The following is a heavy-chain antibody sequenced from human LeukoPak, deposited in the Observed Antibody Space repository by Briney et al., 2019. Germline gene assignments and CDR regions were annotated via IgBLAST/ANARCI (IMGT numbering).Heavy chain of an antibody. J-gene: IGHJ4*02. Sequence: GGSLRLSCAASGFTFRNPWMSWVRQAPGKGLEWVAHIKEDGSEKYYVDSVKGRFTISRDNAENLLYLQMNSLRAEDTAVYYCARYGQLGYWGQGTLVTVSP. D-gene: IGHD3-10*01. CDR3: ARYGQLGY. V-gene: IGHV3-7*01. CDR1: GFTFRNPW. CDR2: IKEDGSEK.